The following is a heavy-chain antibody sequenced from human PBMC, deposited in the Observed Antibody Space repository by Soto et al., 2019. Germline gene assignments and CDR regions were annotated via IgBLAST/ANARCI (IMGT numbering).Heavy chain of an antibody. CDR3: ARDNYPSPAQWIAAAGSLSPRDWFDP. J-gene: IGHJ5*02. CDR2: INHSGST. CDR1: GGSFSGYY. Sequence: SETLSLTCAVYGGSFSGYYWSWIRQPPGKGLEWIGEINHSGSTNYNPSLKSRVTISVDTSKNQCSLKLSSVTAADTAVYYCARDNYPSPAQWIAAAGSLSPRDWFDPWGQGTLVTGSS. D-gene: IGHD6-13*01. V-gene: IGHV4-34*01.